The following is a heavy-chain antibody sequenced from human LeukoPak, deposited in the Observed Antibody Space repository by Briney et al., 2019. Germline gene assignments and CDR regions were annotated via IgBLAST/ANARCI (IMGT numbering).Heavy chain of an antibody. CDR3: AHYGDYRFLYYFDY. CDR1: GFSLSTSGVG. CDR2: IYWDDDK. D-gene: IGHD4-17*01. Sequence: SGPTLVKPTQTLTLTCTFSGFSLSTSGVGVGWVRQPPGKALEWLALIYWDDDKRYSPSLKSRLTITKDTSKNHVVLTLANMDPVDTATYYCAHYGDYRFLYYFDYWGQGTLVTVSP. V-gene: IGHV2-5*02. J-gene: IGHJ4*02.